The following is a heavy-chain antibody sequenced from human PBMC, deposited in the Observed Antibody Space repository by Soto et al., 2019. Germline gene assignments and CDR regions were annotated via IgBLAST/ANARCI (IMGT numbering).Heavy chain of an antibody. CDR2: ISPTFGTA. J-gene: IGHJ4*02. CDR3: AINYDYVWGNYLAY. V-gene: IGHV1-69*12. CDR1: GGTFSSYA. D-gene: IGHD3-16*02. Sequence: QVQLVQSGAEVKKPGSSVKVSCKASGGTFSSYAISWVRQAPGQGLEWMGGISPTFGTANNAQKFQGRVTITADESTSTVYMELSSLRSEDTAVYYCAINYDYVWGNYLAYWGQGTLVTVSS.